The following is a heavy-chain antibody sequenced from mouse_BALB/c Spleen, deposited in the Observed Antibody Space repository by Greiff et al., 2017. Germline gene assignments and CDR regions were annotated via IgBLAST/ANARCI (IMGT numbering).Heavy chain of an antibody. V-gene: IGHV5-12-2*01. CDR2: ISNGGGST. CDR1: GFTFSSYT. CDR3: ARLITTAKHYFDY. Sequence: VESGGGLVQPGGSLKLSCAASGFTFSSYTMSWVRQTPEKRLEWVAYISNGGGSTYYPDTVKGRFTISRDNAKNTLYLQMSSLKSEDTAMYYCARLITTAKHYFDYWGQGTTLTVSS. D-gene: IGHD1-2*01. J-gene: IGHJ2*01.